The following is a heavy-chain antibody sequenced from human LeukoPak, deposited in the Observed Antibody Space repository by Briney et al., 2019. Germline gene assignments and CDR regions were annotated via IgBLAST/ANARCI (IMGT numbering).Heavy chain of an antibody. CDR1: GFTFDDYA. J-gene: IGHJ5*02. CDR3: AKDMRTTGVGWFDP. Sequence: GGSLRLSCAASGFTFDDYAMHWVRQAPGKGLEWVSGISWNSGSIGYADSVKGRFTISRDNAKNSLYLQMNSLRAEDTALYYCAKDMRTTGVGWFDPRGQGTLVTVSS. V-gene: IGHV3-9*01. D-gene: IGHD4-23*01. CDR2: ISWNSGSI.